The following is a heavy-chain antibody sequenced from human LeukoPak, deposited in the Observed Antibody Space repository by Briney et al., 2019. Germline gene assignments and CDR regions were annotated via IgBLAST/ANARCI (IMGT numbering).Heavy chain of an antibody. Sequence: SETLSLTCTVSGDSVNSFYYWGWIRQPPGKGLERIASVYYSGRTYTNPSLKSRVTISVDTSKNHFSLKLDSVTAADTAVYYCARQGSSGWSHFDHWGQGTLVTVSS. J-gene: IGHJ4*02. CDR3: ARQGSSGWSHFDH. D-gene: IGHD6-19*01. CDR2: VYYSGRT. V-gene: IGHV4-39*01. CDR1: GDSVNSFYY.